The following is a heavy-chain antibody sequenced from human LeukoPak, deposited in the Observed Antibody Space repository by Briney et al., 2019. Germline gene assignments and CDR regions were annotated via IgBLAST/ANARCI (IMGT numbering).Heavy chain of an antibody. CDR2: ISSGASTM. J-gene: IGHJ4*02. D-gene: IGHD6-19*01. CDR1: GFMFSSFE. Sequence: GGSLRLSCAASGFMFSSFEMYWVRQAPGKGLEWVSYISSGASTMYYADSVKGRFTISRDNAKNSLYLQMNSLRAEDTAVYYCARSGAVAGTDSFDYWGQGTLVTVSS. CDR3: ARSGAVAGTDSFDY. V-gene: IGHV3-48*03.